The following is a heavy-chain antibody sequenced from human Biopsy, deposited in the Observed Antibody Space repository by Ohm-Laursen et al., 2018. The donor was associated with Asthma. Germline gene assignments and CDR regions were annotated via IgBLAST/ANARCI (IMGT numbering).Heavy chain of an antibody. J-gene: IGHJ3*02. CDR3: VRDGTDDVFDI. V-gene: IGHV3-30*01. CDR1: GFSFSNFA. D-gene: IGHD1-1*01. Sequence: SLRLSCAASGFSFSNFAIHWVRQAPGKGLEWVGVISKDASTQDYADSVKGRFAMARDNSKNTLDLQMNSLREEDTAVYYCVRDGTDDVFDIWGQGTVVSVSS. CDR2: ISKDASTQ.